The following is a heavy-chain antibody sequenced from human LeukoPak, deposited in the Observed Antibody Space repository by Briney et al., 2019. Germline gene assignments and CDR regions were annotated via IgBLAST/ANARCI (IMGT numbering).Heavy chain of an antibody. CDR2: IWYDGSNK. D-gene: IGHD1-7*01. J-gene: IGHJ4*02. CDR3: ARRGHNWNYVDY. CDR1: GFTFSSYG. Sequence: GGSLRLSCAASGFTFSSYGMHWVRQAPGKGLEWVAVIWYDGSNKYHADSVKGRFTISRDNSKNTLYLQMNSLRAEDTAVYYCARRGHNWNYVDYWGQGTLVTVSS. V-gene: IGHV3-33*01.